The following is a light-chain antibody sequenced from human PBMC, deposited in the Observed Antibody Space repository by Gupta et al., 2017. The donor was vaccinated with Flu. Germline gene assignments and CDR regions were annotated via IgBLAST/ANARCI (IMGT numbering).Light chain of an antibody. CDR2: ATS. V-gene: IGKV3-20*01. CDR1: QSVSRY. J-gene: IGKJ1*01. Sequence: LTRSPGTLSLSPGERATLSCRESQSVSRYLAGDQQKPGQAPRLIIYATSSRATGVTDRFSGSGSGTDFTLTISRLEPEDCEGDYGQQFGSFGQGTKVEIK. CDR3: QQFGS.